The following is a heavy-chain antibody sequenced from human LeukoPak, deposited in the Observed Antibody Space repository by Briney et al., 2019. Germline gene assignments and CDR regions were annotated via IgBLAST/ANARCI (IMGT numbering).Heavy chain of an antibody. CDR1: AYTFTDYY. CDR2: ISPNTGGT. CDR3: ARGGRSGYRYFDY. D-gene: IGHD5-18*01. Sequence: ASVKVSCKASAYTFTDYYIHWIRQAPGQGLEWMGRISPNTGGTDHAQEFRDKTTMTRDTSISTAYMELSRLISDDTAVYYCARGGRSGYRYFDYWGQGTLVTVSS. J-gene: IGHJ4*02. V-gene: IGHV1-2*06.